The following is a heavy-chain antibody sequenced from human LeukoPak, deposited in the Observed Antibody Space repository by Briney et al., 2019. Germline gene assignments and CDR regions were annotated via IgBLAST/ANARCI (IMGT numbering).Heavy chain of an antibody. D-gene: IGHD6-19*01. J-gene: IGHJ4*02. CDR2: IKQDGSEK. V-gene: IGHV3-7*01. CDR3: VRDSQWLGGDY. Sequence: GGSLRLSCAASGFTFSSYEMNWVRQAPGKGLEWVANIKQDGSEKYYVDSVKGRFTISRDNAKNSLYLQMNSLRAEDTAVYYCVRDSQWLGGDYWGQGTLVTVSS. CDR1: GFTFSSYE.